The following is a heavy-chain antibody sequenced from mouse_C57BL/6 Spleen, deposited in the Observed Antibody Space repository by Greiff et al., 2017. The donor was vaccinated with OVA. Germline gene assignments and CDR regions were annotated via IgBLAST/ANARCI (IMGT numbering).Heavy chain of an antibody. Sequence: VQLQQSGAELARPGASVKLSCKASGYTFTSYGLSWVKQRTGQGLEWIGEIYPRSGNTYYNEKFKGKATLTADKSSSTAYMELRSLTSEDSAVYFCARWGYYGSEYYFDYWGQGTTLTVSS. D-gene: IGHD1-1*01. CDR1: GYTFTSYG. CDR2: IYPRSGNT. V-gene: IGHV1-81*01. CDR3: ARWGYYGSEYYFDY. J-gene: IGHJ2*01.